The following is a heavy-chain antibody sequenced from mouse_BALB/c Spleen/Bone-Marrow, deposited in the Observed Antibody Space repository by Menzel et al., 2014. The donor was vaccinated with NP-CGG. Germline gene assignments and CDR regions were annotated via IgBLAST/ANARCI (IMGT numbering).Heavy chain of an antibody. V-gene: IGHV1-80*01. Sequence: VQLQQSGAELVRPGSSVKISCKASGYAFXSYWMNWVKQRPGQGLEWIGQIYPGDGDTNYNGKFKGKATLTADKSSSTAYMQLSSLTSEDSAVYFCARQYGNYFDYWGQGTTLTVSS. D-gene: IGHD2-10*02. CDR1: GYAFXSYW. CDR3: ARQYGNYFDY. CDR2: IYPGDGDT. J-gene: IGHJ2*01.